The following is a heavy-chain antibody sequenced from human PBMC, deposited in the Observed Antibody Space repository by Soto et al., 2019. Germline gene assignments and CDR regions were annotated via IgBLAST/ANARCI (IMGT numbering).Heavy chain of an antibody. Sequence: SETLSLTCAVYGGSFSGYYWSWIRKPPGKGLEWIGEINHSGSTNYNPSLKSRVTISVDTSKNQFSLKLSSVTAADTAVYYCASLPPNGDYGMDVWGQGTTDTVSS. CDR1: GGSFSGYY. V-gene: IGHV4-34*01. CDR3: ASLPPNGDYGMDV. CDR2: INHSGST. J-gene: IGHJ6*02. D-gene: IGHD4-17*01.